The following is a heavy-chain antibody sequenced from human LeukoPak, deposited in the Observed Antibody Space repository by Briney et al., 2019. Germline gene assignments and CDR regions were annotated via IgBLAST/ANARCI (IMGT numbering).Heavy chain of an antibody. CDR1: GGSISSGSYY. CDR2: IYTSGST. Sequence: PSETLSLTCTVSGGSISSGSYYWSWIRQPAGKGLEWIGRIYTSGSTNYNPSLKSRVTTSVDTSKNQFSLKLSSVTAADTAVYYCARGRPTVTTDYWGQGTLVTVSS. D-gene: IGHD4-17*01. V-gene: IGHV4-61*02. CDR3: ARGRPTVTTDY. J-gene: IGHJ4*02.